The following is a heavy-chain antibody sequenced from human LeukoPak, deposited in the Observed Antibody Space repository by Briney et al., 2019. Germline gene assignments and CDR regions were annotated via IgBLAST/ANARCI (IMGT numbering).Heavy chain of an antibody. CDR3: AKGGAVSSKSITLIRGTRKYYYYMDV. CDR1: GFTFSSYA. D-gene: IGHD3-10*01. V-gene: IGHV3-23*01. Sequence: GGSLRLSCAASGFTFSSYAMSRVRQAPGKGLEWVSGISDSGGSTYYADSVKGRFTISRDNSKNTLYLQMNSLRAEDTAVYYCAKGGAVSSKSITLIRGTRKYYYYMDVWGKGTTVTISS. CDR2: ISDSGGST. J-gene: IGHJ6*03.